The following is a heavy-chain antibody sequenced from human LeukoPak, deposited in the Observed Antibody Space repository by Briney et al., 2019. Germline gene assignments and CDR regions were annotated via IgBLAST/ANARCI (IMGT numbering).Heavy chain of an antibody. Sequence: GGSLRLSCAASGFTVSSNYMSWVRQAPGKGLEWVSVIYSGGTTYYADSAKGRFTISRDNSKNTLYLQMNSLRADDTAVYYCARDVGRSYSAPTWGQGTLVTVSS. CDR2: IYSGGTT. J-gene: IGHJ5*02. D-gene: IGHD1-26*01. V-gene: IGHV3-53*01. CDR1: GFTVSSNY. CDR3: ARDVGRSYSAPT.